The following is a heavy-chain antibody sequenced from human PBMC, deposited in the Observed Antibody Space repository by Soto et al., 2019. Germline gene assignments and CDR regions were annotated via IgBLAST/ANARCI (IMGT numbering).Heavy chain of an antibody. Sequence: EVQLVESGGGLVQPGGSLRLSCEASGFTFSSYWMHWVGQAPGKGLVWVSRINSDGSSTSYADSVKGRFTISRDNAKNTLYLQMNSLRAEDTAVYYCARGGAYSGYDYYYWGQGTLVTVSS. V-gene: IGHV3-74*01. D-gene: IGHD5-12*01. CDR2: INSDGSST. J-gene: IGHJ4*02. CDR3: ARGGAYSGYDYYY. CDR1: GFTFSSYW.